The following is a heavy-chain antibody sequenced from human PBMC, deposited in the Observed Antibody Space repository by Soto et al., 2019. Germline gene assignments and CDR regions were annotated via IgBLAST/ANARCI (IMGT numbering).Heavy chain of an antibody. Sequence: EVQLVESGGGLVQPGGSLRLSCAASGFTFSDFWLHWVRQAPEKGLVWVSRIKRDGGSANYADSVKGRFTIFRDNAKNTVYLQMDSLRAEDTAVYYCARGAKGAYYVDVWGKGTTVTVSS. D-gene: IGHD2-21*01. CDR3: ARGAKGAYYVDV. J-gene: IGHJ6*03. CDR2: IKRDGGSA. V-gene: IGHV3-74*01. CDR1: GFTFSDFW.